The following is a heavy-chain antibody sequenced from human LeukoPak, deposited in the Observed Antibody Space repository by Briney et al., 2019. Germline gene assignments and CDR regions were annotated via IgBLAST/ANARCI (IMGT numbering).Heavy chain of an antibody. CDR1: GGSISSYY. D-gene: IGHD6-19*01. J-gene: IGHJ4*02. Sequence: PSETLSLTCTVSGGSISSYYWSWIRQPPGKGLEWIGYIYYSGSTNYNPSLKSRVTISVDTSKNQFSLKLSSVTAADTAVYYCARTREQWQVLDYWGQGTLVTVSS. CDR2: IYYSGST. V-gene: IGHV4-59*01. CDR3: ARTREQWQVLDY.